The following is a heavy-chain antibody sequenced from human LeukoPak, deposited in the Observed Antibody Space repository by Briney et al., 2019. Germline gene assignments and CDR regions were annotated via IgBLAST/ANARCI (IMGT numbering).Heavy chain of an antibody. CDR3: ATMTTVVFDS. CDR2: IYYSGST. J-gene: IGHJ4*02. Sequence: SQTLSLTCTVSGGSISSGGYYWSWIRQHPGKGLEWIGYIYYSGSTYYSPSLKSRVTISIDTSKNHFTLKLTSVTAADTAVYYCATMTTVVFDSWGQGTLVTVSS. V-gene: IGHV4-31*03. CDR1: GGSISSGGYY. D-gene: IGHD4-17*01.